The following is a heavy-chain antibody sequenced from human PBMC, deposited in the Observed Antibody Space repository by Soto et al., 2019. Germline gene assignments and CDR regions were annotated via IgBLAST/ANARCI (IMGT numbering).Heavy chain of an antibody. D-gene: IGHD1-7*01. CDR3: ARTPGNYDWFDP. CDR2: IDWADDK. CDR1: GFSLTTSGMS. V-gene: IGHV2-70*01. J-gene: IGHJ5*02. Sequence: SGPTLVNPTQTLTLTCTFSGFSLTTSGMSVGWIRQPPGKALEWLALIDWADDKYYSTSLKTRLTISKDTSKNQVILTMTNLDPVDTATYYCARTPGNYDWFDPWGQGTLVTVSS.